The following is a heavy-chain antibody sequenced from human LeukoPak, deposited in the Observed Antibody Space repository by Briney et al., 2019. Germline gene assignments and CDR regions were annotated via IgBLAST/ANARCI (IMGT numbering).Heavy chain of an antibody. Sequence: PSETLSLTCAVSGGSISSGGYSWSWIRQPPGKGLEWIGYIYHSGSTYYNPSLKSRVTISVDRSKNQFSLRLSSVTAADTAVYYCARDPASGSFDYWGQGNLVTVSS. J-gene: IGHJ4*02. V-gene: IGHV4-30-2*01. CDR1: GGSISSGGYS. CDR2: IYHSGST. D-gene: IGHD3-10*01. CDR3: ARDPASGSFDY.